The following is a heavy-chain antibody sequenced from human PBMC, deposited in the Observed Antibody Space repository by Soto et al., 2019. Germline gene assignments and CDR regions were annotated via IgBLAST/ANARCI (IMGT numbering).Heavy chain of an antibody. CDR2: LLHSGST. CDR1: GGSISSYY. J-gene: IGHJ4*02. D-gene: IGHD3-10*01. CDR3: ASVRYYGSGGSLLEY. Sequence: SETLSLTCTVSGGSISSYYWSWIRQPPGKGLEWIGELLHSGSTNFDPSLKSRVTTSVDKSKNQYSLNLHSVTVADTAIYYCASVRYYGSGGSLLEYWGPGIQVTVSS. V-gene: IGHV4-59*12.